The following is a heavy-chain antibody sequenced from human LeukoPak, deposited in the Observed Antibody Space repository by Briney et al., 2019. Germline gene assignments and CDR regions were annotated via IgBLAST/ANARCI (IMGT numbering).Heavy chain of an antibody. D-gene: IGHD3-22*01. CDR3: ARRGHYYDTNGYYYFDN. CDR1: GGSMSSYY. V-gene: IGHV4-59*01. J-gene: IGHJ4*02. CDR2: VYYSGST. Sequence: SETLSLTCTVSGGSMSSYYWSWIRQSPGKGLEWIGSVYYSGSTNYSPSLKSRVTISVDTSKNQFSLTLSSVTAADTAMYYCARRGHYYDTNGYYYFDNWGQGTLVTVSS.